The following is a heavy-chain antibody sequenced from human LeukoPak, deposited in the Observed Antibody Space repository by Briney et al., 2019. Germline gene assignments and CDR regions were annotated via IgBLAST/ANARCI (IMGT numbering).Heavy chain of an antibody. CDR1: GFTFSSYS. CDR2: ISGGGGST. D-gene: IGHD6-19*01. V-gene: IGHV3-23*01. Sequence: GGSLRLSCAASGFTFSSYSMNWVRQAPGKGLEWVSAISGGGGSTYYADSLKGRFTISRDNSKNTLYLQMNSLRAEDTAVYYCAKPQSDISGWYFDYWGQGTLVTASS. J-gene: IGHJ4*02. CDR3: AKPQSDISGWYFDY.